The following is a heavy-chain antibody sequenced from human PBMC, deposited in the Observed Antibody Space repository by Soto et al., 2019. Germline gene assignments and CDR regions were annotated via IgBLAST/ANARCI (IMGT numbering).Heavy chain of an antibody. D-gene: IGHD2-21*01. CDR3: ARGLNSERDAFDI. CDR1: GFTASSTY. Sequence: QLGGSLRLSCAASGFTASSTYMSWVRQAPGKGLEWVSVIYSGGSTYYADSVKGRFTISRHNSKNTLYLQMNSLRAEDTAVYYCARGLNSERDAFDIWGQGTMVTVSS. V-gene: IGHV3-53*04. J-gene: IGHJ3*02. CDR2: IYSGGST.